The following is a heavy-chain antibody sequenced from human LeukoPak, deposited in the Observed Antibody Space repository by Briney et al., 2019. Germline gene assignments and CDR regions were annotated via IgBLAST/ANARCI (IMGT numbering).Heavy chain of an antibody. CDR2: VNLGDSET. D-gene: IGHD1-26*01. CDR3: ARLVGATPPDHFDY. CDR1: GHTFSNHW. V-gene: IGHV5-51*01. J-gene: IGHJ4*02. Sequence: GESLKISCEAPGHTFSNHWLGWVRQMPGKGLEWMGIVNLGDSETHYSPSFQGQVTISADKSISTAYLQWSSLKASDTAMYYCARLVGATPPDHFDYWGQGTLVTVSS.